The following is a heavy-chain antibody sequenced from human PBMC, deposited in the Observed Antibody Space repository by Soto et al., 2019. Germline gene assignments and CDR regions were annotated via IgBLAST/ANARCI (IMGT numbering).Heavy chain of an antibody. V-gene: IGHV4-34*01. D-gene: IGHD6-19*01. CDR2: INHSGST. CDR3: ARRYSSGWFQSGMDV. J-gene: IGHJ6*02. CDR1: GGSFSGYY. Sequence: SETLSLACAVYGGSFSGYYWSWIRQPPGKGLEWIGEINHSGSTNYNPSLKSRVTISVDTSKNQFSLKLSSVTAADTAVYYCARRYSSGWFQSGMDVWGQGTTVTVSS.